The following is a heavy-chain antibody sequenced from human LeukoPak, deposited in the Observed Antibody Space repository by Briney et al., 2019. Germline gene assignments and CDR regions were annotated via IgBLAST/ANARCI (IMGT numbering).Heavy chain of an antibody. CDR1: GFTVSSNY. CDR3: ARWGSGSYHFFDY. Sequence: QSGGSLRLSCAASGFTVSSNYMSWVRQAPGKGLEWASVIYSGGTTYYADSVKGRFTLSRDNSKNTLYLQMNSLRAEDTAVYYCARWGSGSYHFFDYWGQGTLVTVSS. J-gene: IGHJ4*02. CDR2: IYSGGTT. D-gene: IGHD1-26*01. V-gene: IGHV3-53*01.